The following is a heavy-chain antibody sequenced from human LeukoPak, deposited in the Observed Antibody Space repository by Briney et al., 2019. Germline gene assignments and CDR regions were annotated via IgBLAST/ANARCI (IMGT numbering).Heavy chain of an antibody. CDR2: ISNHNGNT. V-gene: IGHV1-18*04. CDR1: GFTFSAYG. J-gene: IGHJ4*02. CDR3: TRGVALATVYYFDF. D-gene: IGHD3-10*01. Sequence: SVKVSCKTSGFTFSAYGITWVRQAPGHGPEWMGWISNHNGNTKYAQKFQDRITVTTETSTGTASMELRSLKPDDTGIYYCTRGVALATVYYFDFWGRGTQVTVAS.